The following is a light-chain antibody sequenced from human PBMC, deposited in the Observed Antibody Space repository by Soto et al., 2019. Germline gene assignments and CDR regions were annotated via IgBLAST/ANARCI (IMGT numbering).Light chain of an antibody. V-gene: IGLV1-51*02. CDR2: ENN. Sequence: QSVLTQPPSVSAAQGQKLTISCSGSSSNIGNRGVSWYQQLPGTAPKLLIYENNKRPSGIPDRFSGSKSGTSATLGISGLQTGDEADYYCGTWDSSLSAGVFGGGTKVTVL. CDR1: SSNIGNRG. J-gene: IGLJ2*01. CDR3: GTWDSSLSAGV.